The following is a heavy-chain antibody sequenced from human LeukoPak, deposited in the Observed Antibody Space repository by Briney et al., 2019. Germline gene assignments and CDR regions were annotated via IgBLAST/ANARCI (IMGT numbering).Heavy chain of an antibody. CDR3: ATDDYRGLGY. CDR1: GFTFSSYW. CDR2: IIQDGSST. D-gene: IGHD4-11*01. Sequence: GGSLRLSCAASGFTFSSYWMHWVRQAPGKGLVWVSHIIQDGSSTFYADSVRGRFTISRDNAKNTLYLQMNSLRAEDTAVYYCATDDYRGLGYWGQGTLVTVSS. V-gene: IGHV3-74*01. J-gene: IGHJ4*02.